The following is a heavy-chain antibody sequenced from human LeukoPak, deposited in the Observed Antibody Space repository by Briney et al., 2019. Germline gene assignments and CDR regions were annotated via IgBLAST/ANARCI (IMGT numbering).Heavy chain of an antibody. D-gene: IGHD3-22*01. CDR2: ISGNGGST. Sequence: PGGSLRLSCAASGFTFSSYAMSWVRQAPGKGLEWVSGISGNGGSTYYADSVKGRFTTSRDNSNDTLYLQMNSLRAEDTAVYYCAKGVTQRRVVVILDYWGQGTLVTVSS. CDR3: AKGVTQRRVVVILDY. J-gene: IGHJ4*02. CDR1: GFTFSSYA. V-gene: IGHV3-23*01.